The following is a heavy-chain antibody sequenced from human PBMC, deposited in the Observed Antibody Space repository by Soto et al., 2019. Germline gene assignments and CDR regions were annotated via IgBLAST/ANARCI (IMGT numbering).Heavy chain of an antibody. J-gene: IGHJ6*02. V-gene: IGHV3-11*06. CDR1: GFIFRDFY. D-gene: IGHD3-3*01. CDR2: ISSSCSST. CDR3: ARDRGGGSIFGGHYGMDV. Sequence: GGSLRLSCAASGFIFRDFYMSWIRQVPGKGLEWLSKISSSCSSTDYADSVKGRFTISRDNAKNSLYLQMSSLRAEDTAVYYCARDRGGGSIFGGHYGMDVWGQGTTVTVSS.